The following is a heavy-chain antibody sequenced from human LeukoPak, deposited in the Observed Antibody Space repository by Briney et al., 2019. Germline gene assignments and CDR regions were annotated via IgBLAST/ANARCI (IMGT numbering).Heavy chain of an antibody. CDR3: ARVVGYSSSEPFDY. Sequence: GASVKVSCKAFGYTFTGYYMHWVRQAPGQGLEWMGWINPNSGGTNYAQKFQGRATMTRDTSISTAYMELSRLRSDDTAVYYCARVVGYSSSEPFDYWGQGTLVTVSS. CDR1: GYTFTGYY. V-gene: IGHV1-2*02. J-gene: IGHJ4*02. D-gene: IGHD6-13*01. CDR2: INPNSGGT.